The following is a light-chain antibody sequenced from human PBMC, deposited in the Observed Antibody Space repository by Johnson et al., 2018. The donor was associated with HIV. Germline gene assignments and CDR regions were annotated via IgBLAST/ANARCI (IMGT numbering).Light chain of an antibody. Sequence: QSVLTQPPSVSAAPGQKVTISCSGSSSNIGNNYVSWYQQLPGTAPKLLIYDNNKRPSGIPDRFSGSKSGASATLGITGLQLGDEADCSCGVWDASLSPHYVFGTWTKVTVL. CDR1: SSNIGNNY. V-gene: IGLV1-51*01. CDR2: DNN. J-gene: IGLJ1*01. CDR3: GVWDASLSPHYV.